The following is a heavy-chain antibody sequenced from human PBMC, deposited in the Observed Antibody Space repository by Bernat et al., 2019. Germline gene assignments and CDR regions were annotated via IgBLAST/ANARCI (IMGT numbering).Heavy chain of an antibody. CDR3: ARSGRTGAEYFQH. D-gene: IGHD1-26*01. Sequence: QVQLQESGPGLVKPSETLSLTCTVSGGSISRYYWSWIRQPPGKGLEWIGYIYYSGSTNYNPSLKSRVTIAVDTSKNQFSLKLSSVTAADTAVYYCARSGRTGAEYFQHWGQGTLVTVSS. CDR2: IYYSGST. V-gene: IGHV4-59*01. CDR1: GGSISRYY. J-gene: IGHJ1*01.